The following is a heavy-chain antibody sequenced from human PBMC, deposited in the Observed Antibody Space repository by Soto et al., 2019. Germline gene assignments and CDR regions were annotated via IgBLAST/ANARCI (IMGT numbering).Heavy chain of an antibody. CDR3: ARLGCSSTSCYTTGYYYYYGMDV. D-gene: IGHD2-2*02. Sequence: GESLKISCKGSGYSFTIYWISWVRQMPGRGLEWMGRIDPSDSYTNYSPSFQGHVTISADKSISTAYPQWSSLKASDTAMYYCARLGCSSTSCYTTGYYYYYGMDVWGQGTTVTVSS. CDR1: GYSFTIYW. CDR2: IDPSDSYT. V-gene: IGHV5-10-1*01. J-gene: IGHJ6*02.